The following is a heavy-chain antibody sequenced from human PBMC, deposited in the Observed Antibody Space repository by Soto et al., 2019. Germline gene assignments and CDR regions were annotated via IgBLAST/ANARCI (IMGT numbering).Heavy chain of an antibody. CDR2: ISAYNGNT. Sequence: GASVKVSCKASGYTFTSYCISWVRQAPGQGLEWMGWISAYNGNTNYAQKLQGRVTMTTDTSTSTAYMELRSLRSDDTAVYYCAGASIVNDPYYFDYWGQGTLVTVSS. CDR1: GYTFTSYC. J-gene: IGHJ4*02. V-gene: IGHV1-18*01. CDR3: AGASIVNDPYYFDY. D-gene: IGHD2-21*01.